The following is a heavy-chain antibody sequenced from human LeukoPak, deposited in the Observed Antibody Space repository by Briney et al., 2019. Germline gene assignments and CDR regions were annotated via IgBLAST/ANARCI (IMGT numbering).Heavy chain of an antibody. CDR3: ARHWSSSSSPLEFDY. CDR1: GGSISSYY. D-gene: IGHD6-6*01. V-gene: IGHV4-59*08. Sequence: SETLSPTCTVSGGSISSYYWSWIRQPPGKGLEWIGYIYYSGSTNYNPSLKSRVTISVDASRNQFSLKLSSVTAADTAVYYCARHWSSSSSPLEFDYWGQGTLVTVSS. CDR2: IYYSGST. J-gene: IGHJ4*02.